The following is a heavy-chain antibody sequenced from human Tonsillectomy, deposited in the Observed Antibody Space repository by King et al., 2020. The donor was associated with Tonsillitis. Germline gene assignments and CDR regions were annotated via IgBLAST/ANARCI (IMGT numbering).Heavy chain of an antibody. Sequence: QLQESGPGLVKPSQTLSLTCTVSGGSISSGNYYLSWIRQPAGKGLEWIGRIFTSGSTDYKSSLKSRVTMSVDTAKNQFSLKLSSVTAADTAVYYCARDSPASGTKLDPWGQGTLVTVSS. CDR2: IFTSGST. V-gene: IGHV4-61*02. CDR1: GGSISSGNYY. CDR3: ARDSPASGTKLDP. D-gene: IGHD1-26*01. J-gene: IGHJ5*01.